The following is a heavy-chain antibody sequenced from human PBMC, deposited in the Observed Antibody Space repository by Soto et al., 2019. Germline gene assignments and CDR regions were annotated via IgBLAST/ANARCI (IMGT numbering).Heavy chain of an antibody. CDR2: IYHSGST. D-gene: IGHD3-16*01. CDR3: ARGAGAGGIDY. CDR1: GGSISSGDYY. V-gene: IGHV4-30-2*01. Sequence: SETLSLTCTVSGGSISSGDYYWSWIRQPPGKGLEWIGYIYHSGSTYYNPSLKSRVTISVDRSKNQFSLKLSSVTAADTAVYYCARGAGAGGIDYWGQGTLVTSPQ. J-gene: IGHJ4*02.